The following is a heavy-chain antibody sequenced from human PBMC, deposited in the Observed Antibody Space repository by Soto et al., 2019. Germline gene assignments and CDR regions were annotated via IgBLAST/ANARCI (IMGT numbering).Heavy chain of an antibody. Sequence: GASVKLSWKASGYTFTSYGIRWARQAPGQGLEWMGWISAYNGNTNYAQKLQGRVTMTTDTSTSTAYMELRSLRSDDTAVYYCARDERNYYNDSSGYKDDAFDIWGQGTMVTVSS. D-gene: IGHD3-22*01. J-gene: IGHJ3*02. CDR1: GYTFTSYG. CDR3: ARDERNYYNDSSGYKDDAFDI. V-gene: IGHV1-18*01. CDR2: ISAYNGNT.